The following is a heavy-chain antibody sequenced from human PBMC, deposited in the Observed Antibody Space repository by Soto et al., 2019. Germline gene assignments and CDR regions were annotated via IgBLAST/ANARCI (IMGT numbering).Heavy chain of an antibody. CDR2: IKSKTDGGTT. V-gene: IGHV3-15*07. D-gene: IGHD5-18*01. CDR1: GVTLTDVW. Sequence: GGSLRLSCAVSGVTLTDVWMNWVRQAPGKGPEWVGRIKSKTDGGTTDYAAPVKGRFTISRDDPQNTLYLQMNSLKTEDTAVYYCSHGYYQYFNSWGQGTLVTVSS. J-gene: IGHJ4*01. CDR3: SHGYYQYFNS.